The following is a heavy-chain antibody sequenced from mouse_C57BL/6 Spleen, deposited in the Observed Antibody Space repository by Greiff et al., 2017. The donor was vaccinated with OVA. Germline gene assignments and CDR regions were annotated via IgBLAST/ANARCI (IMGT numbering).Heavy chain of an antibody. Sequence: EVQLQQSGPGLVKPSQSLSLTCSVTGYSITSGYYWNWIRQFPGNKLEWMGYISYDGSNNYNPSLKNRISITRDTSKNQFFLKLNSVTTEDTATYYCARSPNYYAMDYWGQGTSVTVSS. CDR2: ISYDGSN. V-gene: IGHV3-6*01. CDR1: GYSITSGYY. CDR3: ARSPNYYAMDY. J-gene: IGHJ4*01.